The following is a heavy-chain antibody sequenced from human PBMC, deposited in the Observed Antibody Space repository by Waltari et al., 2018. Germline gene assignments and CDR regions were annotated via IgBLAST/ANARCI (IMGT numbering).Heavy chain of an antibody. V-gene: IGHV1-69*12. CDR1: GGTFSSYA. CDR2: VIHIFGTA. CDR3: ARRGTGHPEAYDCDY. D-gene: IGHD1-1*01. J-gene: IGHJ4*02. Sequence: QVQLVQSAAEVKKRGSSVKVSCKASGGTFSSYAISWVRQAPGQGLEWMGGVIHIFGTANYARKFQGIVTITADEPTSTAYMELGSLRSGDTAVYYGARRGTGHPEAYDCDYWRQGTLVTVSS.